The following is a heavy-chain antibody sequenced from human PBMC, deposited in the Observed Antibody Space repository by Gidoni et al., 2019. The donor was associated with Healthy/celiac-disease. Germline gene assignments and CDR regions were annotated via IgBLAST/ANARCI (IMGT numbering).Heavy chain of an antibody. V-gene: IGHV3-13*01. Sequence: EVQLVESGGGLVQPGGSLRLSCAASGFTFSSYDMHWVRQATGKGLEWVSAIGTAGDTYYPGSVKGRFTISRENAKNSLYLQMNSLRAEDTAVYYCARAPVGELGIFDYYYYGMDVWGQGTTVTVSS. CDR2: IGTAGDT. CDR1: GFTFSSYD. CDR3: ARAPVGELGIFDYYYYGMDV. J-gene: IGHJ6*02. D-gene: IGHD7-27*01.